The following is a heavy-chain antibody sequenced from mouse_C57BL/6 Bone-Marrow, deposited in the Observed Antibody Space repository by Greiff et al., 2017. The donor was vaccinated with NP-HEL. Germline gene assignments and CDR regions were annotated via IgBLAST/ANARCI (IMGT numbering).Heavy chain of an antibody. Sequence: EVQLVESGEGLVKPGGSLKLSCAASGFTFSSYAMSWVRQTPEKRLEWVAYISSGGDYIYYADTVKGRFPLSRDNARNTLHLQMSSLKSDDTAIYYGTRALFRRYYFDYWGQGTTLTVSS. V-gene: IGHV5-9-1*02. CDR2: ISSGGDYI. CDR3: TRALFRRYYFDY. D-gene: IGHD1-1*01. CDR1: GFTFSSYA. J-gene: IGHJ2*01.